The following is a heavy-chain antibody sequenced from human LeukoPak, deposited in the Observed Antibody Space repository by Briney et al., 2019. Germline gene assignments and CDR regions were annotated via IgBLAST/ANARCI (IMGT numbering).Heavy chain of an antibody. CDR2: INSDGSST. CDR3: ARNADYGDSNPFDY. V-gene: IGHV3-74*01. D-gene: IGHD4-17*01. Sequence: GGSLRLSCAASGFTFSSYWMHWVRQAPGKGLVWVSRINSDGSSTNYADSVKGRFTISRDNAKNTLYLQMNSLRAEDTAVYYCARNADYGDSNPFDYWSQGTLVTVSS. J-gene: IGHJ4*02. CDR1: GFTFSSYW.